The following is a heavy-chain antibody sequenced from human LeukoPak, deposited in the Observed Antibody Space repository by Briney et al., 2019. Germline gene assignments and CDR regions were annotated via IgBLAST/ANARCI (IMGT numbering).Heavy chain of an antibody. D-gene: IGHD3-16*02. V-gene: IGHV1-8*01. CDR1: GYTFTSYD. Sequence: ASVKVSCKASGYTFTSYDINWVRQATGQGLEWMGWMNPNSGNTGYAQKFQGRVTMTRNTSISTAYMELSSLRSEDTAEYYCARGLRDYVWGSYRYIPWGQGTLVTVSS. CDR3: ARGLRDYVWGSYRYIP. CDR2: MNPNSGNT. J-gene: IGHJ5*02.